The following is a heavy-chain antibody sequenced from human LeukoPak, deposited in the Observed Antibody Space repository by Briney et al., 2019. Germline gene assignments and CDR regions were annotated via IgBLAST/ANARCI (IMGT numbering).Heavy chain of an antibody. CDR1: GFTFSSYG. CDR2: IRYDGSNK. D-gene: IGHD3-3*01. J-gene: IGHJ5*02. V-gene: IGHV3-30*02. Sequence: GGSLRLSCAASGFTFSSYGMHWVRQAPGKGLEWVAFIRYDGSNKYYADSVKGRFTISRDNSKNTLYLQMNSLRAEDTAVYYCAKDTFWSGYSSKVWFDPWGQGTLVTVSS. CDR3: AKDTFWSGYSSKVWFDP.